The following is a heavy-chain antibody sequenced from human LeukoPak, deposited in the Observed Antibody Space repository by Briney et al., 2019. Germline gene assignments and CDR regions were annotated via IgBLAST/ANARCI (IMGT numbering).Heavy chain of an antibody. J-gene: IGHJ4*02. Sequence: GGSLRLSCAASGFTFSNAWMSWVRQAPGKGLEWVSGINWNGGSTGYADSVKGRFTISRDNAKNSLYLQMNSLRAEDTALYYCARSRAGYYFDYWGQGTLVTVSS. D-gene: IGHD6-19*01. V-gene: IGHV3-20*04. CDR1: GFTFSNAW. CDR2: INWNGGST. CDR3: ARSRAGYYFDY.